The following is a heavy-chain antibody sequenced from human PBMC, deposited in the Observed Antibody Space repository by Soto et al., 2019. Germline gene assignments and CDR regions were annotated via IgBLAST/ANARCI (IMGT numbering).Heavy chain of an antibody. Sequence: EVQLVESGGGLVQPGGSLRLSCAVSGFTLSSYWMHWVRQVPGKGLVWVSRMNSDGSSTSYADSVKGRFTISRDNAKNTLYLQMNSLRADDTGLYYCARVGRSGGSCIDYWGQGTLVTVTS. CDR2: MNSDGSST. D-gene: IGHD2-15*01. V-gene: IGHV3-74*01. CDR1: GFTLSSYW. J-gene: IGHJ4*02. CDR3: ARVGRSGGSCIDY.